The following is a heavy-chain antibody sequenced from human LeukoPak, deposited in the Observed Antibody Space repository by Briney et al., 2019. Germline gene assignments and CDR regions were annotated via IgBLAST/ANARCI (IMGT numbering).Heavy chain of an antibody. CDR2: IRGSSGKT. CDR1: GFTFATHG. J-gene: IGHJ4*02. V-gene: IGHV1-18*01. Sequence: GASVKVSCKASGFTFATHGISWMRQAPGQGLEWLGWIRGSSGKTDYAQKLRDRVTMTADTSTTTAYMELRSLRSDDTAVYYCARGRVKRVPFTAVPGPLDYWGQGSLVTVSS. D-gene: IGHD6-19*01. CDR3: ARGRVKRVPFTAVPGPLDY.